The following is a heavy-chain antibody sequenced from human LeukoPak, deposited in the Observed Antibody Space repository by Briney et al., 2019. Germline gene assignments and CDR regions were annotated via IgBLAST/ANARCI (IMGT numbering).Heavy chain of an antibody. CDR1: GGSVTKYY. J-gene: IGHJ5*01. CDR3: ARDLFPINWFES. Sequence: PSETLSLTCTVPGGSVTKYYWHWIRQAPGKGLEWIGFIFHTGITNYNPSLKSRVTISVDTSNNQSPLKLTSVTAADTAVYFCARDLFPINWFESWGQGTLVTVSS. CDR2: IFHTGIT. D-gene: IGHD2-2*02. V-gene: IGHV4-59*02.